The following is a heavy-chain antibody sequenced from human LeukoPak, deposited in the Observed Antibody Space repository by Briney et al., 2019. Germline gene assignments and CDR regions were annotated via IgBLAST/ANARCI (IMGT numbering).Heavy chain of an antibody. J-gene: IGHJ4*02. V-gene: IGHV1-2*02. CDR2: INPNSGGT. CDR3: ARARNYDILTGYYIFDY. CDR1: GYTFTGYY. Sequence: ASVKVCCKASGYTFTGYYMHWVRQAPGQGLEWMGWINPNSGGTNYAQKFQGRVTMTRDTSISTAYMELSRLRSDDTAVYYCARARNYDILTGYYIFDYWGQGTLVTVSS. D-gene: IGHD3-9*01.